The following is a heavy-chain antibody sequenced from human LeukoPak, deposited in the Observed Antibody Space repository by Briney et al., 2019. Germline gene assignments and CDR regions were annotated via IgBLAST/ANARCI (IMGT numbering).Heavy chain of an antibody. J-gene: IGHJ4*02. V-gene: IGHV1-69*05. CDR3: ARTRGYCSGGSCYSFDY. CDR1: GGTFSSYA. Sequence: SVRVSCKASGGTFSSYAISWVRQAPGQGLEWMGGIIPIFGTANYAQKFQGRVTITTDESTSTAYMELSSLRSEDTAVYYCARTRGYCSGGSCYSFDYWGQGTLVTVSS. D-gene: IGHD2-15*01. CDR2: IIPIFGTA.